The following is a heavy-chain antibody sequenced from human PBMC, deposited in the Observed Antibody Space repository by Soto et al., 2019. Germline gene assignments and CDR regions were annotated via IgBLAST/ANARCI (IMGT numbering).Heavy chain of an antibody. Sequence: SVKVSCTASGGTFSSYAISWVRQAPGQGLEWMGGIIPIFGTANYAQKFQGRVTITADESTSTAYMELSSLRSEDTAVYYCAFRTDSSGYSVDYWGQGTLVTVSS. D-gene: IGHD3-22*01. V-gene: IGHV1-69*13. J-gene: IGHJ4*02. CDR1: GGTFSSYA. CDR3: AFRTDSSGYSVDY. CDR2: IIPIFGTA.